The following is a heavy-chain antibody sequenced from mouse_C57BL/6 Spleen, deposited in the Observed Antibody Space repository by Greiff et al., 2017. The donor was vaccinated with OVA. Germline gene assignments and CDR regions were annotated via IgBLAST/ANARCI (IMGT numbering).Heavy chain of an antibody. Sequence: QVQLQQPGAELVKPGASVKLSCKASGYTFTSYWMHWVKQRPGQGLEWIGMIHPNSGSTNYNEKFKSKATLTVDKSSSTAYMQLSSLTSEDSAVYYCARWDYGSSYDYWGQGTTLTGSS. CDR1: GYTFTSYW. D-gene: IGHD1-1*01. CDR2: IHPNSGST. V-gene: IGHV1-64*01. CDR3: ARWDYGSSYDY. J-gene: IGHJ2*01.